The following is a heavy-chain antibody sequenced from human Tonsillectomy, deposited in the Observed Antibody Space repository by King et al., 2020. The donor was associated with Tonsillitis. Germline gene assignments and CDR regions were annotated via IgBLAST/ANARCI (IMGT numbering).Heavy chain of an antibody. Sequence: HVQLVESGGGVVQPGRSLRLSCAASGFTFSSYGMHWVRQAPGKGLEWVAVISYDGSNKYYADSVKGRFTISRDNSKNTLYLQMNSLRAEDTAVYYCAKDLPLPGSGRTYGMDVWGQGTTVTVSS. D-gene: IGHD3-10*01. V-gene: IGHV3-30*18. CDR2: ISYDGSNK. CDR1: GFTFSSYG. CDR3: AKDLPLPGSGRTYGMDV. J-gene: IGHJ6*02.